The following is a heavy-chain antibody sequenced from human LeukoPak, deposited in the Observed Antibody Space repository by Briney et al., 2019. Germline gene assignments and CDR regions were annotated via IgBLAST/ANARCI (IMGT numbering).Heavy chain of an antibody. V-gene: IGHV4-59*08. J-gene: IGHJ5*02. CDR3: ARHGHLGSFS. Sequence: PSETLSLTCAVSGGSISSYYWSWIRQPPGKGLEWIGYIYYSGSTNYNPSLKSRVTISVDTSKNQFSLKLSSVTAADTAVYYCARHGHLGSFSWGQGTLVTVSS. CDR2: IYYSGST. CDR1: GGSISSYY. D-gene: IGHD3-10*01.